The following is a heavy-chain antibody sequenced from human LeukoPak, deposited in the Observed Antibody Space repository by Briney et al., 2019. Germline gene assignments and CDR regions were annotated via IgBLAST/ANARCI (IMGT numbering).Heavy chain of an antibody. CDR1: GGSISSGGYS. CDR3: ARVLAAAGNNWFDP. Sequence: PSQTLSLTCAVSGGSISSGGYSRSWIRQPPGKGLEWIAYMYYTGNTYYNPSLKSRVTISVDTSKNQFSLKLSSVTAADTAMYYCARVLAAAGNNWFDPWGQGTLVTVSS. J-gene: IGHJ5*02. V-gene: IGHV4-30-4*07. D-gene: IGHD6-13*01. CDR2: MYYTGNT.